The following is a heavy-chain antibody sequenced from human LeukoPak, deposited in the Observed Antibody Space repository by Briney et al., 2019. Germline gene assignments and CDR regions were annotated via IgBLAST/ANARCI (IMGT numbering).Heavy chain of an antibody. V-gene: IGHV1-3*01. J-gene: IGHJ1*01. D-gene: IGHD3-10*01. CDR3: ARAPSGSYDKQGYFQH. Sequence: ASVKVSCKASGYTFTSYAMHWVRQAPGQRLEWMGWINAGNGNTKYSQKFQGRATITRDTSASTAYMELSSLRSEDTAVYYCARAPSGSYDKQGYFQHWGQGTLVTVSS. CDR2: INAGNGNT. CDR1: GYTFTSYA.